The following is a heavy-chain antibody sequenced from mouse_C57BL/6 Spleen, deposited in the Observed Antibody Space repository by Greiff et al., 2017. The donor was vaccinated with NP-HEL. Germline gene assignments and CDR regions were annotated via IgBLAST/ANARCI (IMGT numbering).Heavy chain of an antibody. CDR3: ARRGGSSYLYYYAMDY. J-gene: IGHJ4*01. V-gene: IGHV1-42*01. CDR1: GYSFTGYY. CDR2: INPSTGGT. Sequence: EVQLVESGPELVKPGASVKISCKASGYSFTGYYMNWVKQSPEKSLEWIGEINPSTGGTTYNQKFKAKATLTVDKSSSTAYMQLKSLTSEDSAVYYCARRGGSSYLYYYAMDYWGQGTSVTVSS. D-gene: IGHD1-1*01.